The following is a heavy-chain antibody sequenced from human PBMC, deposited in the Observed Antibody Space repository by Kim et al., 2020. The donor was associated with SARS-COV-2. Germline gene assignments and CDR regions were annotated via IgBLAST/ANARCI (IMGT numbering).Heavy chain of an antibody. D-gene: IGHD3-22*01. V-gene: IGHV1-2*02. Sequence: AQKFQGRVTMTRDTSISTAYMELSRLGSDDTAVYYCARAMTSFYYYGMDVWGQGTTVTVSS. CDR3: ARAMTSFYYYGMDV. J-gene: IGHJ6*02.